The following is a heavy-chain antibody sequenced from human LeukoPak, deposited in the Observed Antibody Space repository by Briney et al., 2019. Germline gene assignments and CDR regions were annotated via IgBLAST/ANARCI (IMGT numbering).Heavy chain of an antibody. J-gene: IGHJ5*02. V-gene: IGHV3-23*01. D-gene: IGHD3-10*01. CDR3: SRHRGLLWSAT. Sequence: GGSLRLSCAASGFTFSSYAMSWVRQAPGKGLEWVSGISGSGGRTYYADSVKGRFIISRDNSKNTMYLQMNSLRAEDTGVYYCSRHRGLLWSATWGQGTLVTVSS. CDR1: GFTFSSYA. CDR2: ISGSGGRT.